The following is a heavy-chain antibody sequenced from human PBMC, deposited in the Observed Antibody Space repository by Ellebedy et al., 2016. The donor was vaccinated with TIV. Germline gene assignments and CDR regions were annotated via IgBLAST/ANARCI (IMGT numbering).Heavy chain of an antibody. V-gene: IGHV1-18*01. J-gene: IGHJ3*02. D-gene: IGHD1-14*01. Sequence: ASVKVSXXASGYTFTSYGISWVRQAPGQGLEWMGWISGNTANTDYAQKFQGRVIMTIDTSTRMAYMELRSLRSDDTAVYYCARDQVTGDAFDIWGQGTMVTVSS. CDR2: ISGNTANT. CDR1: GYTFTSYG. CDR3: ARDQVTGDAFDI.